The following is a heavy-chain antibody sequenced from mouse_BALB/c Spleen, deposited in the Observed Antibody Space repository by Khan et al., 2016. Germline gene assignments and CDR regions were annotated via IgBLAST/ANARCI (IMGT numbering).Heavy chain of an antibody. CDR1: GYTFNIYW. CDR3: PWIPTDTLGY. J-gene: IGHJ4*01. V-gene: IGHV1-7*01. D-gene: IGHD1-2*01. CDR2: FNPSSGYP. Sequence: VELVESGAELAKPGASVKMSCKTSGYTFNIYWMHWVKQRPGQDLEWIGYFNPSSGYPEYNQKFKDKATLTGDKSSSKVYMQLSSLTSEDSAVYCCPWIPTDTLGYWGQGTSVIVSS.